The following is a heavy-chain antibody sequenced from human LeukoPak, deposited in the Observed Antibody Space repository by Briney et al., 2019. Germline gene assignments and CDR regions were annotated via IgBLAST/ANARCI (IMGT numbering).Heavy chain of an antibody. V-gene: IGHV1-24*01. CDR3: ATPSGRGHFFDY. D-gene: IGHD5-12*01. Sequence: GASVKVSCNVSGYTLTELSMHWVRQAPGKGLEWMGGFDPEDGETIYAQKFQGRVTMTEDTSTDTAYMELSSLRSEDTAVHYCATPSGRGHFFDYWGQGTLVTVSS. J-gene: IGHJ4*02. CDR1: GYTLTELS. CDR2: FDPEDGET.